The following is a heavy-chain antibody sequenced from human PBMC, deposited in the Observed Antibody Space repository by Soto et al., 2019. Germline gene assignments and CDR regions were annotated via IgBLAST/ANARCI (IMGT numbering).Heavy chain of an antibody. V-gene: IGHV3-53*01. CDR3: ARVGHSNTIFGFDP. J-gene: IGHJ5*02. CDR1: GFTVSSTY. Sequence: GGSLRLSCAASGFTVSSTYMSWVRQAPGKGLEWVSVIYSGGSTYYADSVKGRFTISRDNSKNTLYLQMNSLGAEDTAVYYCARVGHSNTIFGFDPWGQGTLVTVSS. D-gene: IGHD3-3*01. CDR2: IYSGGST.